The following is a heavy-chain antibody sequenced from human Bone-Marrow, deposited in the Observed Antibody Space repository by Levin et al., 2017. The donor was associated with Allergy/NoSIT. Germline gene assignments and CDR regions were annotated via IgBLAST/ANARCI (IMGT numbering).Heavy chain of an antibody. CDR1: GASIARGGYS. J-gene: IGHJ4*02. D-gene: IGHD2/OR15-2a*01. V-gene: IGHV4-30-2*01. CDR3: ARAEEYCRHTKCYRVLDY. CDR2: IWHSGST. Sequence: SSETLSLTCAVSGASIARGGYSWNWIRQPPGQGLEWIGYIWHSGSTYYNSSLQSRVTISIDRTKNHFSLKLTSVTAADTAVYYCARAEEYCRHTKCYRVLDYWGQGTLVTVSS.